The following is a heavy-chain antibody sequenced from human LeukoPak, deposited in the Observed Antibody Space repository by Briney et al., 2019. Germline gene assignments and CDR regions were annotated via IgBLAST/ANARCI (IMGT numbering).Heavy chain of an antibody. D-gene: IGHD2-15*01. V-gene: IGHV3-33*01. CDR2: IWYDGSND. J-gene: IGHJ3*02. Sequence: GRSLRLSCAASGFTFDTYGMHWVRQGPGKGLEWVAVIWYDGSNDYYANSVKGRFTISRDNSKNTLYLQMNSLRAEDTAVYFCARKNTQDAFDIWGQGTMVTVSS. CDR1: GFTFDTYG. CDR3: ARKNTQDAFDI.